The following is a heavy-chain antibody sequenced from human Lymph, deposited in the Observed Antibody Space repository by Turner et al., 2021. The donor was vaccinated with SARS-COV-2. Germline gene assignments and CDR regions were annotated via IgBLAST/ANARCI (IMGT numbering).Heavy chain of an antibody. V-gene: IGHV4-59*08. J-gene: IGHJ4*02. CDR3: ARHGNELGIQL. Sequence: QVQLQESGPGLVKPSETLSLTCTVSGGSISSYYWSWIRQPPGKGLEWIGYISNSGSTNYNASLKSRVTISLDTSKNQFSLKLSSVTAADTAVYYCARHGNELGIQLWGQGTLVTVSS. CDR1: GGSISSYY. D-gene: IGHD5-18*01. CDR2: ISNSGST.